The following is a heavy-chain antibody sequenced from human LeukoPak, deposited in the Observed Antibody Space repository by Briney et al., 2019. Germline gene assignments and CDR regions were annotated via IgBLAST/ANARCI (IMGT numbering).Heavy chain of an antibody. CDR1: GFTFSSYR. J-gene: IGHJ4*02. V-gene: IGHV3-21*01. Sequence: GGSLRLSCAASGFTFSSYRMTWVRQAPGKGLEWVSSISSSSSYIYYADSVKGRFTISRDNAKNSLYLQMNSLRAEDTAVYYCARVPSTVTPGWEFDYWGQGTLVTVSS. CDR3: ARVPSTVTPGWEFDY. D-gene: IGHD4-17*01. CDR2: ISSSSSYI.